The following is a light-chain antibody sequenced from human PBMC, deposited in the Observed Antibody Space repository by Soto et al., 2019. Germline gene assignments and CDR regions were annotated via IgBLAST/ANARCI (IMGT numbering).Light chain of an antibody. V-gene: IGKV1-39*01. CDR2: AAS. Sequence: DIQMTQSPSSLSASVGYRVTITCLASQSISSYLNWYQQKPGKAPKLLIYAASSLQSGVPSRFSGSGSGTDFTLTISSLQPEDFETYYCQQSYSTPWTFGQGTMVDIK. CDR1: QSISSY. CDR3: QQSYSTPWT. J-gene: IGKJ1*01.